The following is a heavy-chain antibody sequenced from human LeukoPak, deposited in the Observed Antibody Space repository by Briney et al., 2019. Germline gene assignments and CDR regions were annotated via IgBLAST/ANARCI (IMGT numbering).Heavy chain of an antibody. V-gene: IGHV3-23*01. CDR3: AKIEGAGPRGAFHV. J-gene: IGHJ3*01. CDR2: ITGSGAST. CDR1: GFTFSDYA. Sequence: GGSLRLSCAASGFTFSDYAMTWVRQAPGKGLEWISSITGSGASTYYAQSVKGQLTVSRDNSKDTLWLEISSLRVEDTAIYYCAKIEGAGPRGAFHVWGQGTVVVVSS. D-gene: IGHD6-13*01.